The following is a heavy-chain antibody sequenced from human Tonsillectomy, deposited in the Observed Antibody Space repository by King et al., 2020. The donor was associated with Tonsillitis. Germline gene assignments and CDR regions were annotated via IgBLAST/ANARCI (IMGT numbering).Heavy chain of an antibody. D-gene: IGHD3-10*02. V-gene: IGHV3-48*01. Sequence: EVQLVESGGGSVQPGGSLRLSCAASGFTFSSYSMNWVRQAPGKGLEWISYISTISSTIYYADSVKGRFTISRDNAKNSLYLQMNSLRAEDTAVYYCMRDPPMFRPWGQGTLVTVSS. J-gene: IGHJ5*02. CDR2: ISTISSTI. CDR3: MRDPPMFRP. CDR1: GFTFSSYS.